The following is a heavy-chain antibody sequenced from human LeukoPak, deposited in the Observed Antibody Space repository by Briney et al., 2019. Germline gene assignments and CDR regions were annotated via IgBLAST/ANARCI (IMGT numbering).Heavy chain of an antibody. CDR3: AKTAVPNAIDMWFDS. CDR1: GFTFSSYA. J-gene: IGHJ5*01. D-gene: IGHD2-8*01. CDR2: LRGSGGGT. Sequence: GGSLRLSCAASGFTFSSYAVSWVRQAPGKGLEWVSALRGSGGGTDYADSVNGRFTISADYSQNTLFLQMNSLRVEDTAVYYCAKTAVPNAIDMWFDSWGQGTLVTVSS. V-gene: IGHV3-23*01.